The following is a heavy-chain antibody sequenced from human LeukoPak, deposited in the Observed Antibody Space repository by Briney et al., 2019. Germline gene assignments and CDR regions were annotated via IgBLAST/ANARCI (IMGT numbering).Heavy chain of an antibody. CDR1: GYTFTGSY. J-gene: IGHJ4*02. CDR2: INSNSGGT. CDR3: ARSRSGIAVAGGLGGLLDF. V-gene: IGHV1-2*02. D-gene: IGHD6-19*01. Sequence: ASVKVSCKASGYTFTGSYMHWLRQAPGQGLEWMGWINSNSGGTNYAQKFQGRVTMTRDTSMTTAYMELSRLTFDDTAVYYCARSRSGIAVAGGLGGLLDFWGQGSLVTVSS.